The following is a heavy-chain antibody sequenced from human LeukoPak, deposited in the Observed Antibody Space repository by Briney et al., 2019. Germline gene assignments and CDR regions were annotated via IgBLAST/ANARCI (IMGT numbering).Heavy chain of an antibody. D-gene: IGHD4-23*01. V-gene: IGHV4-38-2*02. Sequence: SETLSLTCTVSGYSISSGYYWGWIRQPPGKGLEWIGSIYHSGSTYYNPSLKSRVTISVDTSKNQFSLNLASLTAADTALYYCAGRGSNSGTFDIWGPGTFVTVSS. CDR1: GYSISSGYY. J-gene: IGHJ3*02. CDR2: IYHSGST. CDR3: AGRGSNSGTFDI.